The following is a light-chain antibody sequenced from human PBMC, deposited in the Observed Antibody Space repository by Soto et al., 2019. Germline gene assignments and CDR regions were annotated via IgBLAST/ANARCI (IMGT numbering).Light chain of an antibody. CDR3: CSYAGDVAR. J-gene: IGLJ2*01. CDR1: SSDVGGYDF. CDR2: DVS. Sequence: QSVLTQLRSVSGSPGQSVTISCTGTSSDVGGYDFVSWYQQHPGKAPKLMISDVSKRPSGVPDRFSGSKSGNTASLTISGLQAEDEADYYCCSYAGDVARFGGGTKVTV. V-gene: IGLV2-11*01.